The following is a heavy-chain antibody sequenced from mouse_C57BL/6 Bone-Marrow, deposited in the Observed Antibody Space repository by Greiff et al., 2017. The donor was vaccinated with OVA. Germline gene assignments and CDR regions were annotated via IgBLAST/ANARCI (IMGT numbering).Heavy chain of an antibody. Sequence: ESGPGLVKPSQSLSLTCSVTGYSITSGYYWNWIRQFPGNKLEWMGYISYDGSNNYNPSLKNRISITRDTSKNQFFLKLNSVTTEDTATYYCARDPVYYYGSSPYYFDYWGQGTTLTVSS. D-gene: IGHD1-1*01. CDR3: ARDPVYYYGSSPYYFDY. J-gene: IGHJ2*01. V-gene: IGHV3-6*01. CDR2: ISYDGSN. CDR1: GYSITSGYY.